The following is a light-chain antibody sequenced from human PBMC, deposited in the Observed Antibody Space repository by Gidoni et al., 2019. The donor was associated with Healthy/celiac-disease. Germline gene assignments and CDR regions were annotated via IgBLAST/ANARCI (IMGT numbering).Light chain of an antibody. CDR1: QSVISY. CDR3: QQRSNWPPALT. Sequence: EIVLTQSPATLSLSPGDRATLSCSASQSVISYLAWYQQKPGQAPRLLIYDSSNMATGIPARFSGSGSGTDFTLTISSLVPEDFAVYYCQQRSNWPPALTFGGXTKVEIK. J-gene: IGKJ4*01. CDR2: DSS. V-gene: IGKV3-11*01.